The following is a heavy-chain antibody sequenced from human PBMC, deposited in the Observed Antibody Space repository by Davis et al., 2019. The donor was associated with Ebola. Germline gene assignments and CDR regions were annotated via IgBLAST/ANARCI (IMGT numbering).Heavy chain of an antibody. CDR3: ALTTYYYYGMDV. V-gene: IGHV4-34*01. Sequence: GSLRLSCAVYAGSFSDYYWNWIRQPPGKGLEWIGEINHSGSTNYNPSLKSRVTISVDTSKNQFSLKLSSVTAEDTAVYYCALTTYYYYGMDVWGQGTTVTVSS. CDR1: AGSFSDYY. J-gene: IGHJ6*02. CDR2: INHSGST. D-gene: IGHD4/OR15-4a*01.